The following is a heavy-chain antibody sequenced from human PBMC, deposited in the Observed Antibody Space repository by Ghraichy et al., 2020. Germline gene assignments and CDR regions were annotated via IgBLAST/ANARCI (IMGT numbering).Heavy chain of an antibody. CDR3: ARGRVAGTGGEDY. D-gene: IGHD1-1*01. Sequence: SETLSLTCAVYGGSFSGYYWSWIRQPPGKGLEWIGEINHSGSTNYNPSLKSRVTISVDTSKNQFSLKLSSVTAADTAVYYCARGRVAGTGGEDYWGQGTLVTVSS. CDR2: INHSGST. V-gene: IGHV4-34*01. J-gene: IGHJ4*02. CDR1: GGSFSGYY.